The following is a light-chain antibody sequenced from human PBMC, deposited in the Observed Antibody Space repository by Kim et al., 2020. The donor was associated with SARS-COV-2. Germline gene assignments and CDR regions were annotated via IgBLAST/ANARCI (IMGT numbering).Light chain of an antibody. CDR1: SGDIGKFDL. Sequence: HPYTISCTGSSGDIGKFDLVSSYQQHPGKAPILVIYEVSNRPSGVVNRCSGSKSVNTASLTISGLQAEDVADYHCFSYAGSNTWVFGGGTKVTVL. J-gene: IGLJ3*02. CDR2: EVS. V-gene: IGLV2-23*02. CDR3: FSYAGSNTWV.